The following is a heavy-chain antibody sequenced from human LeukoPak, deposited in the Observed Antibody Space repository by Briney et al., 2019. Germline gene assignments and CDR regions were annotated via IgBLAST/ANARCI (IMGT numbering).Heavy chain of an antibody. CDR1: GFTFSSYS. Sequence: PGGSLRLSCAASGFTFSSYSMNWVRQAPGKGLEWVSSTSSSSSYIYYADSVKGRFTISRDNAKNSLYLQMNSLRAEDTAVYYCARDRLRRAVHDETGPWGQGTLVTVSS. CDR2: TSSSSSYI. J-gene: IGHJ5*02. V-gene: IGHV3-21*01. D-gene: IGHD1-1*01. CDR3: ARDRLRRAVHDETGP.